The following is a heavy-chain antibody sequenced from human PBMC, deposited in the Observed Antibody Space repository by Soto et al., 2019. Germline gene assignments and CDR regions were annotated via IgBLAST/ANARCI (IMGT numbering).Heavy chain of an antibody. CDR3: ATVGPNWSYVELSAFDI. CDR2: FDPEDGET. V-gene: IGHV1-24*01. CDR1: GYTLTELS. J-gene: IGHJ3*02. D-gene: IGHD1-7*01. Sequence: ASVKVSCKVSGYTLTELSMHWVRQAPGKGLEWMGGFDPEDGETIYAQKFQGRVTMTEDTSTDTAYMELSSLRSEDTAVYYCATVGPNWSYVELSAFDIWGQGTMVTVSS.